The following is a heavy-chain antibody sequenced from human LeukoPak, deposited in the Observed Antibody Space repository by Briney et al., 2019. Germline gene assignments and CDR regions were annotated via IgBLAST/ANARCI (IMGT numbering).Heavy chain of an antibody. CDR3: ARAVSYSWNAFDI. V-gene: IGHV3-74*01. CDR1: GFTFSSYW. D-gene: IGHD2-15*01. J-gene: IGHJ3*02. Sequence: GGSLRLSCAASGFTFSSYWMHWVRQAPGKGLVWVSRINSDGSTTNYADSVKGRFTISRDNAKNTPYLQMNSLRAGDTAVYFCARAVSYSWNAFDIWGQGTMVTVSS. CDR2: INSDGSTT.